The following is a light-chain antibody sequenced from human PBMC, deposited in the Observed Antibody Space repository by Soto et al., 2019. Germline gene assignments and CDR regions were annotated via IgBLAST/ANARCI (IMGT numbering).Light chain of an antibody. V-gene: IGKV3-15*01. J-gene: IGKJ2*01. Sequence: EIVMTQSPATLSVSPGERATLSCRASQSVSSNLAWYQQKPGQAPRLLIYGASTRATGIPARFSGSGSGTEFTLTVRSLQSEDFAVYYCQRRRTFGQGTKLEIK. CDR2: GAS. CDR3: QRRRT. CDR1: QSVSSN.